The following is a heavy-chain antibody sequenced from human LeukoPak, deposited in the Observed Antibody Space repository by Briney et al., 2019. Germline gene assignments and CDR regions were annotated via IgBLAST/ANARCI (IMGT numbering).Heavy chain of an antibody. D-gene: IGHD3-10*01. CDR2: IANDGSHT. CDR3: ARERQDTIIHSGAFDI. CDR1: GFTFSNYV. Sequence: GGSLRLSCAASGFTFSNYVMHWVRQAPGKGLEWVADIANDGSHTFYVESVKGRLTISSDNSKNTLYLQMNSLRVEDTAVYFCARERQDTIIHSGAFDIWGQGTMVTVSS. V-gene: IGHV3-30-3*01. J-gene: IGHJ3*02.